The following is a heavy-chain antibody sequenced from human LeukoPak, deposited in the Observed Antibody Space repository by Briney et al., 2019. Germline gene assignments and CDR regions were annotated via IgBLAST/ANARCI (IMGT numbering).Heavy chain of an antibody. CDR1: GGSISSYY. CDR2: IYYSGST. Sequence: SETLSLTCTVSGGSISSYYWSWIRQHPGKGLEWIGYIYYSGSTYYNPSLKSRVTISVDTSKNQFSLKLSSVTAADTAVYYCARGPYCGGDCYPGFDPWGQGTLVTVSS. CDR3: ARGPYCGGDCYPGFDP. D-gene: IGHD2-21*02. V-gene: IGHV4-59*06. J-gene: IGHJ5*02.